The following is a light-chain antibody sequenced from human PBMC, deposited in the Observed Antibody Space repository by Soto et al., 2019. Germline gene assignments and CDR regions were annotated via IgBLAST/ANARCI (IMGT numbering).Light chain of an antibody. CDR2: KVS. CDR1: HSLVQSDGIAY. CDR3: MQGTHWPIT. Sequence: VMIQSPLSLPVPLGQPASIHCRSNHSLVQSDGIAYFSWFQQRPGRSPRRLIYKVSNRDSGVPASFSGSGSGTDFALKISRVEPEDVGVYYCMQGTHWPITFGQGTRLEIK. J-gene: IGKJ5*01. V-gene: IGKV2-30*02.